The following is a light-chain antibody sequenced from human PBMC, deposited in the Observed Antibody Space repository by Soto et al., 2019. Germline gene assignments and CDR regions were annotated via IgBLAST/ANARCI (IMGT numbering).Light chain of an antibody. Sequence: DIQMTQSPSTLSASVGERVTITCRASQSISKWLPWYQHKPVQAPKLLIYKASILESGVPSRFSGSGSETDFTLSINSLQSDDFATYYCQHFSSHSSTFGQGPKMEIK. V-gene: IGKV1-5*03. CDR2: KAS. J-gene: IGKJ2*01. CDR3: QHFSSHSST. CDR1: QSISKW.